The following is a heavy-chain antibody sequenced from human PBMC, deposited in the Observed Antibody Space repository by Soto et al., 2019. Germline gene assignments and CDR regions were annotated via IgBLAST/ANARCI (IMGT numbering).Heavy chain of an antibody. V-gene: IGHV3-53*01. J-gene: IGHJ4*02. Sequence: GGSLSLSCAASGFTVSSNYMSWVRQAPGKGLEWVSVIYSGGSTYYADSVKGRFTISRDNSKNTLYLQMNSLRAEDTAIYYCAKDQSSGWFFDYWGQGTLVTVSS. D-gene: IGHD6-19*01. CDR1: GFTVSSNY. CDR2: IYSGGST. CDR3: AKDQSSGWFFDY.